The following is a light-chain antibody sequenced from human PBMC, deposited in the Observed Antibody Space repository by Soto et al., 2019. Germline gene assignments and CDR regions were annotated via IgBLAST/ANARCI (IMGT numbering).Light chain of an antibody. CDR1: QSVSSY. J-gene: IGKJ3*01. CDR3: QQRSNWPPFT. V-gene: IGKV3-11*01. CDR2: DAS. Sequence: EIVLTQSPATLSLSPGERATLSCRASQSVSSYLAWYQQKPGQAPRLLIYDASNRATGIPARFSGSGSGTDFTLTISSLETEDFAVYSCQQRSNWPPFTFGPGTKVDIK.